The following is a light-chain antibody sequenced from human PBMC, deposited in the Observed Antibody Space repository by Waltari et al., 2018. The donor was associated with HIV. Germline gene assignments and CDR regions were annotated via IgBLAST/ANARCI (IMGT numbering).Light chain of an antibody. J-gene: IGLJ2*01. CDR2: EVS. Sequence: QSALTQPASVSGSPGQSITISCTGTSSDVWSYNLVSWYRQHPGKAPKLIIYEVSKRPSGVSNRFSGSKSGSTASLTISGLQPEDEADYCCCSYASTTDTYVVFGGGTKLTVL. CDR1: SSDVWSYNL. CDR3: CSYASTTDTYVV. V-gene: IGLV2-23*02.